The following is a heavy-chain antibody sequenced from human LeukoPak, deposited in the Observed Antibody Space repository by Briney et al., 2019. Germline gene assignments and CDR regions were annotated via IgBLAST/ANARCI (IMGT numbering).Heavy chain of an antibody. V-gene: IGHV3-74*01. CDR3: AGSKLLWFGED. CDR1: GFTFSSYW. D-gene: IGHD3-10*01. J-gene: IGHJ4*02. Sequence: PGGSLRLSCAASGFTFSSYWMHWVRQAPGKGLVWVSRINSDGSSTSYADSVKGRFTISRDNAKNTLYLQMNSLRAEDTAVYYCAGSKLLWFGEDWGQGTLVTVSS. CDR2: INSDGSST.